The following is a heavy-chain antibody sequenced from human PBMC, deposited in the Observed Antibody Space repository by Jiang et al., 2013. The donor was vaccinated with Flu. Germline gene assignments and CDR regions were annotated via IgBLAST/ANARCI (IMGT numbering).Heavy chain of an antibody. CDR1: GGTFSSYA. D-gene: IGHD2-2*01. J-gene: IGHJ6*03. V-gene: IGHV1-69*01. CDR2: IIPIFGTA. Sequence: GAEVKKPGSSVKVSCKASGGTFSSYAISWVRQAPGQGLEWMGGIIPIFGTANYAQKFQGRVTITADESTSTAYMELSSLRSEDTAVYYCARVPRTEIVVVPAVTPYYYYYMDVWGKGTTVTVSS. CDR3: ARVPRTEIVVVPAVTPYYYYYMDV.